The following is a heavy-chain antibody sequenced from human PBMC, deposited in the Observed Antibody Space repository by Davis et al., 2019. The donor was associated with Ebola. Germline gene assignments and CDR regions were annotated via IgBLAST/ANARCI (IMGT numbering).Heavy chain of an antibody. Sequence: GESLKISCAASGFTFSSYAMSWVRQAPGKGLEWVSVIYSGGSTYYADSVKGRFTISRDNAKNTLYLQMNSLRAEDTAVYYCARDHPGTVTTFDYWGQGTLVTVSS. CDR1: GFTFSSYA. J-gene: IGHJ4*02. D-gene: IGHD4-17*01. CDR3: ARDHPGTVTTFDY. CDR2: IYSGGST. V-gene: IGHV3-23*03.